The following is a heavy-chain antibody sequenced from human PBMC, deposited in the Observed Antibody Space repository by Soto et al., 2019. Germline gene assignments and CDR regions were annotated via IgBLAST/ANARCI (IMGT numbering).Heavy chain of an antibody. V-gene: IGHV1-18*01. D-gene: IGHD1-1*01. CDR3: ARDPGGATGFDP. CDR1: GYIYIMYG. CDR2: ISTYTGET. J-gene: IGHJ5*02. Sequence: QVQLEQSGPEVKKPGASVRVSCKASGYIYIMYGISWVRQAPGQGLEWLGWISTYTGETNYAEDLQDRLTMTTDISTSTAYMELGSLKSDDTAVYYCARDPGGATGFDPWGQGTLVTVSS.